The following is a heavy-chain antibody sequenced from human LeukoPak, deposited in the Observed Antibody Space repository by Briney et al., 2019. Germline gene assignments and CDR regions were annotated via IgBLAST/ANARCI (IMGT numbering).Heavy chain of an antibody. CDR1: GFTFSGYW. D-gene: IGHD4-23*01. CDR2: IYSDGSST. Sequence: GGSLRLSCAASGFTFSGYWMHWVREAAGKGLVWVSRIYSDGSSTNYADSVKGRFTISRDNAKNTLYLQMDSLRAEDTAVYYCARDRYYGGNSHAFDIWGQGTMVTVSS. V-gene: IGHV3-74*01. J-gene: IGHJ3*02. CDR3: ARDRYYGGNSHAFDI.